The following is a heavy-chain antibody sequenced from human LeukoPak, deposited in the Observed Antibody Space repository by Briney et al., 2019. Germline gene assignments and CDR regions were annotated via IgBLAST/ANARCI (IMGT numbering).Heavy chain of an antibody. D-gene: IGHD3-22*01. V-gene: IGHV1-18*01. Sequence: ASVKVSCKASGYTFTSYGISWVRQAPGQGLEWMGWISAYNGNTSYAQKLQGRVTMTTDTSTSTAYMELRSLRSDDTAVYYCARMRAVPYYDSSGRFDYWGQGTLVTVSS. CDR1: GYTFTSYG. CDR3: ARMRAVPYYDSSGRFDY. CDR2: ISAYNGNT. J-gene: IGHJ4*02.